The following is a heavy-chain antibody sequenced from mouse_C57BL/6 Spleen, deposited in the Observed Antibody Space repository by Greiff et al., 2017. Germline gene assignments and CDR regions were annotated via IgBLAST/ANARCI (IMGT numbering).Heavy chain of an antibody. J-gene: IGHJ1*03. Sequence: VQLQQSGAELVRPGASVKLSCTASGFNIKDYYMHWVKQRPEQGLEWIGRIDPEDGDTEYAPKFQGKDTMTADTSSNTAYLQLSSLTSEDTAVYYCTTEGGYWRYFDVWGTGTTVTVSS. CDR3: TTEGGYWRYFDV. CDR2: IDPEDGDT. V-gene: IGHV14-1*01. D-gene: IGHD2-3*01. CDR1: GFNIKDYY.